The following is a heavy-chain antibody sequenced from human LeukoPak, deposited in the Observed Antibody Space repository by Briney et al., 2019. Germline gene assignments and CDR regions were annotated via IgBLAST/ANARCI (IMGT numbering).Heavy chain of an antibody. D-gene: IGHD6-19*01. J-gene: IGHJ4*02. CDR3: ARDRSGWYGGPSKY. V-gene: IGHV3-30-3*01. CDR2: ISYDGSNK. CDR1: GFTFSSYA. Sequence: GGSLRLSCAAPGFTFSSYAMHWVRQAPGKGLEWVAVISYDGSNKYYADSVKGRFTISRDNSKNTLYLQMNSLRAEDTAVYYCARDRSGWYGGPSKYWGQGTLVTVSS.